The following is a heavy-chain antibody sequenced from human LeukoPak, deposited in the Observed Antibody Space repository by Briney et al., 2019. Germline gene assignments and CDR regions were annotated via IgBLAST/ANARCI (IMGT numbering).Heavy chain of an antibody. CDR3: ARATYSSGWTFDY. CDR1: GGSFSSGNYY. V-gene: IGHV4-61*01. Sequence: SETLSLTCTVSGGSFSSGNYYCSWIRQPPGTGLEWIGYIYYSGSTNYNPSLKSRVTISADTSKNQFSLKLSSVTAADTAVYYCARATYSSGWTFDYWGQGTLVTVSS. J-gene: IGHJ4*02. CDR2: IYYSGST. D-gene: IGHD6-19*01.